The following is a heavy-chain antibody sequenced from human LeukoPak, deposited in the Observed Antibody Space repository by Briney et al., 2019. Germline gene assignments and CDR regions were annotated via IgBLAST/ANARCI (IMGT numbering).Heavy chain of an antibody. V-gene: IGHV1-24*01. CDR1: GYTPTELS. CDR3: ALYCSSTSCFNY. CDR2: FDPEDGET. Sequence: ASVKVSCKVSGYTPTELSMHWVRQAPGKGLEWMGGFDPEDGETIYAQRFQGRVTMTEDTSTDTAYMELSSLRSEDTAVYYCALYCSSTSCFNYWGQGTLVTVSS. J-gene: IGHJ4*02. D-gene: IGHD2-2*01.